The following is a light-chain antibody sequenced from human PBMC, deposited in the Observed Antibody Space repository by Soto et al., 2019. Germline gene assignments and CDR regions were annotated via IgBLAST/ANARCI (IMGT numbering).Light chain of an antibody. CDR3: QQYGSSPPYT. J-gene: IGKJ2*01. CDR1: QSVSNNY. V-gene: IGKV3-20*01. CDR2: GSS. Sequence: EVVLTQSPGTLSLSPGERASLSCRASQSVSNNYLTWYQQKPGQSPKLLIFGSSGRATGIPDRFSGSGSGTDFTLTIRRLEPEDFAVNYWQQYGSSPPYTFGQGTKLEIK.